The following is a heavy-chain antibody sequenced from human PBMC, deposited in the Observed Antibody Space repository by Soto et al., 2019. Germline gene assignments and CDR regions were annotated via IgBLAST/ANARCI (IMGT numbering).Heavy chain of an antibody. Sequence: QVQLVESVGGVVQSGRSLSLSCAASGFTFSSYGMHWVRQAPGKGLEWVALVWFDGSKKYYADSVKGRFTISRDNSKKTLYLQMNSLRVEDTAVYYCAREGRAYCGGDCSLFDNWCHGTLVTDSS. V-gene: IGHV3-33*01. D-gene: IGHD2-21*02. J-gene: IGHJ4*01. CDR3: AREGRAYCGGDCSLFDN. CDR1: GFTFSSYG. CDR2: VWFDGSKK.